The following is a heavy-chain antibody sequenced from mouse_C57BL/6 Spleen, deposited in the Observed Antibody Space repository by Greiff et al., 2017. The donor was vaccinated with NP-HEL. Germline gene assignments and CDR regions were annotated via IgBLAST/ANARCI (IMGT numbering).Heavy chain of an antibody. V-gene: IGHV5-17*01. J-gene: IGHJ2*01. CDR1: GFTFSDYG. D-gene: IGHD2-1*01. CDR3: ARDYGNYIYYFDY. CDR2: ISSGSSTI. Sequence: EVQRVESGGGLVKPGGSLKLSCAASGFTFSDYGMHWVRQAPEKGLEWVAYISSGSSTIYYADTVNGRFTISRDNAKNTLFLQMTSLRSEDTSMYYCARDYGNYIYYFDYWGQGTTLTVSS.